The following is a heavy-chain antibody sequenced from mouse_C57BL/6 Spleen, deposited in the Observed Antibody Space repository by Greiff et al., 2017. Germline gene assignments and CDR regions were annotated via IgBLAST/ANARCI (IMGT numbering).Heavy chain of an antibody. J-gene: IGHJ1*03. CDR2: IWTGGGT. Sequence: QVQLQQSGPGLVAPSQSLSITCTVSGFSLTSYAISWVRQPPGKGLEWLGVIWTGGGTNYNSALKSRLSISKDNSKSQVFLKMNSLQTDDTARYYCARGALYDGYLHWYFDVWGTGTTVTVSS. CDR1: GFSLTSYA. D-gene: IGHD2-3*01. CDR3: ARGALYDGYLHWYFDV. V-gene: IGHV2-9-1*01.